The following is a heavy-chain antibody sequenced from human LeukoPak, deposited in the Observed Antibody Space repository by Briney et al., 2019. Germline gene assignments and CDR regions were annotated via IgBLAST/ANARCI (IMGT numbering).Heavy chain of an antibody. V-gene: IGHV1-18*01. Sequence: ASVKVSCKASGYTFTSYGISWVRQAPGQGLEWMGWISAYNGNTNYAQKLQGRVTMTTDTSTSTAYMELSRLRSDDTAVYYCARSIAAAGTGVGYYYMDVWGKGTTVTVSS. CDR1: GYTFTSYG. J-gene: IGHJ6*03. CDR2: ISAYNGNT. CDR3: ARSIAAAGTGVGYYYMDV. D-gene: IGHD6-13*01.